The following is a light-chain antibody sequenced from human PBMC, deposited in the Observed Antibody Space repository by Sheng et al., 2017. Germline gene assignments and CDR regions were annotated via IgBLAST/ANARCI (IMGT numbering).Light chain of an antibody. CDR2: GNS. Sequence: QSVLTQPPSVSGAPGQRVTISCTGSSSNIGAGYDVHWYQQLPGTAPKLLIYGNSNRPSGVPDRFSGSKSGTSASLAITGLQAEDEADYYCCSYSSTSSPYVFGTGTKVNVL. CDR3: CSYSSTSSPYV. V-gene: IGLV1-40*01. J-gene: IGLJ1*01. CDR1: SSNIGAGYD.